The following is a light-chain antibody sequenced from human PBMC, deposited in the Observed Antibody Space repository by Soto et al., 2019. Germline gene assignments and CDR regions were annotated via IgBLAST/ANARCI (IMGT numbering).Light chain of an antibody. J-gene: IGLJ1*01. V-gene: IGLV2-14*03. Sequence: QSVLTQPASVSGSPGQSIAISCTGTSSDVGGYNSVSWYQQHPGKAPKLMIYNVSNRPSGVSDRFSGSKSGNTASLTISGLQAEDETDYYCSSYTSSNTYVFGTGTKAPVL. CDR3: SSYTSSNTYV. CDR2: NVS. CDR1: SSDVGGYNS.